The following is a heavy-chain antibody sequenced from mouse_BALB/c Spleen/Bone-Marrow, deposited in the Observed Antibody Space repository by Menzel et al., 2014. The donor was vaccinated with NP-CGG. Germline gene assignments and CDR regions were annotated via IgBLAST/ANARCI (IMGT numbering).Heavy chain of an antibody. J-gene: IGHJ2*01. Sequence: QVQLQQSGAELVRPGTSVKVSCKASGYAFTDYLMERLKQRPGQGLEWIGVINPGSGSTNYNEKFKDKATLTADKSSSTAYMQLSSLTSDDSAVYFCARYGGYFDYWGQGTILTVSS. CDR1: GYAFTDYL. V-gene: IGHV1-54*01. CDR3: ARYGGYFDY. CDR2: INPGSGST. D-gene: IGHD1-1*02.